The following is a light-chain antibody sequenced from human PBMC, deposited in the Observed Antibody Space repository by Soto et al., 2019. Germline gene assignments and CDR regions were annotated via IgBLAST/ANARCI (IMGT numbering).Light chain of an antibody. V-gene: IGKV3-11*01. CDR1: QSVSSY. CDR3: KQRRNWPPWT. CDR2: DAA. Sequence: EIVLTPSPALLSSSPGEIATLSCRASQSVSSYLAWYQQKPCQAPRLLISDAANRATGIPARFSGSGSGTDFTLAISSLVPEDLAGYYFKQRRNWPPWTFGQGTKVEIK. J-gene: IGKJ1*01.